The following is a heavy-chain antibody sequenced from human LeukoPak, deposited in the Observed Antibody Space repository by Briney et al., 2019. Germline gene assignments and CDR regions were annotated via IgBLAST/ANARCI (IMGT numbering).Heavy chain of an antibody. V-gene: IGHV3-66*01. D-gene: IGHD4-11*01. J-gene: IGHJ6*02. CDR1: GLTVSSYY. Sequence: GGSLRLSCAASGLTVSSYYMTWVRQAPGKGLEWVSVMYSGGSTYYADSVKGRVAISRDNSQNTVFLQMNSVRVEDTAVYYCARSYSNHLFGMDVWGQGTTVTVSS. CDR3: ARSYSNHLFGMDV. CDR2: MYSGGST.